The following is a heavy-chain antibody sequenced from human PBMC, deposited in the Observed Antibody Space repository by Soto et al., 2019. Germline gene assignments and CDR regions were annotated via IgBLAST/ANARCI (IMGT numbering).Heavy chain of an antibody. CDR1: GFIVSDTY. CDR2: ISNRGDT. J-gene: IGHJ3*02. CDR3: AREPGYCRGGSCSIRGEVFDI. Sequence: GGSLRLSCTASGFIVSDTYVNWVRQAPGKGLEWVSVISNRGDTHYADSVRGRFSLSRDISDNTLHLQMNNLRVEDTAVYYCAREPGYCRGGSCSIRGEVFDIGAQGPMVTVSS. V-gene: IGHV3-66*01. D-gene: IGHD2-15*01.